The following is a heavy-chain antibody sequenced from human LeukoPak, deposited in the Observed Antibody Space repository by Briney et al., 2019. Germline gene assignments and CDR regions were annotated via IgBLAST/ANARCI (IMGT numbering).Heavy chain of an antibody. CDR3: ARDQVGPITPGISWFDP. CDR2: IYYSGST. Sequence: MTSQTLSLTCTASGGSISSGDYYWSWIRQPPGKGLEWIGYIYYSGSTYYNPSLKSRVTISVDTSKNQFSLKLSSVTAADTAVYYCARDQVGPITPGISWFDPWGQGTLVTVSS. V-gene: IGHV4-30-4*01. CDR1: GGSISSGDYY. D-gene: IGHD1-26*01. J-gene: IGHJ5*02.